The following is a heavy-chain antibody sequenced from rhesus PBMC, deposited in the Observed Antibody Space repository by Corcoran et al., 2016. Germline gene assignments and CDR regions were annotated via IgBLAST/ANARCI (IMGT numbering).Heavy chain of an antibody. V-gene: IGHV4-65*01. CDR3: ARGGYYYSGSYYPSY. J-gene: IGHJ4*01. D-gene: IGHD3-16*01. CDR2: ISGSSGST. CDR1: GGSVSGRNW. Sequence: QVQLQESGPGLVKPSETLSLTCAVSGGSVSGRNWWSWIRQPPRHGLEGIGYISGSSGSTYYNPSLKSRVTISTDTSKNQFSLKLSSVTAADTAVYYCARGGYYYSGSYYPSYWGQGVLVTVSS.